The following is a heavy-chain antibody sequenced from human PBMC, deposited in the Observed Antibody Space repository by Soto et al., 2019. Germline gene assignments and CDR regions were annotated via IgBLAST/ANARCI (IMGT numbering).Heavy chain of an antibody. CDR3: ARARVGATTFHYYYGMDV. CDR1: GYTFTSYG. CDR2: ISAYNGNT. J-gene: IGHJ6*02. D-gene: IGHD1-26*01. V-gene: IGHV1-18*04. Sequence: ASVKVSCKASGYTFTSYGISWVRQAPGQGLEWMGWISAYNGNTNYAQKLQGRVTMTTDTSTSTAYMELRGPRSDDTAVYYCARARVGATTFHYYYGMDVWGQGTTVTVSS.